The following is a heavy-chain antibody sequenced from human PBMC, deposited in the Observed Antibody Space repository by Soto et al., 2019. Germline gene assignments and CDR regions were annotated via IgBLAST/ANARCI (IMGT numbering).Heavy chain of an antibody. CDR3: ARDPQGGDGSGMDV. CDR2: ISYDGSNK. Sequence: QVQLVESGGGVVQPGRSLRLSCAASGFTFSSYAMHWVRQAPGKGLEWVAVISYDGSNKYYADSVKGRFTISRDNSKNTLYLQMNSLRAEDTAVYYCARDPQGGDGSGMDVWGQGTTVTVSS. D-gene: IGHD1-26*01. J-gene: IGHJ6*02. CDR1: GFTFSSYA. V-gene: IGHV3-30-3*01.